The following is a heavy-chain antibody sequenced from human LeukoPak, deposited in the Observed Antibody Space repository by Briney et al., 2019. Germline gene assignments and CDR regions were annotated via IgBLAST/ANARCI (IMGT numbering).Heavy chain of an antibody. Sequence: GESLKISCKGSGYNFSTYWIGRVRQMPGKGLEWMGIIFPADSDTRYSPSFQGQVTISADKSITTAYLQWSSLKASDTAMYYCARRMTGFYKGRHYFYMDVWGKGTTVTVSS. CDR3: ARRMTGFYKGRHYFYMDV. J-gene: IGHJ6*03. CDR2: IFPADSDT. D-gene: IGHD3-9*01. V-gene: IGHV5-51*01. CDR1: GYNFSTYW.